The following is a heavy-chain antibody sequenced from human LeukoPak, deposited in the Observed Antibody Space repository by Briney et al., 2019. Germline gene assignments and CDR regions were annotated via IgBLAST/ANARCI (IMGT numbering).Heavy chain of an antibody. Sequence: GGSLRLSCEASGFTFGSHAMYWVRQAPGKGLEWVAGIFGSGGSPHYADSVKGRFTISRDNSRNTVYLPINSLRADDTAVYYWGKTTGGYSSGQKPAWPVDYWGQGTLVTVSS. J-gene: IGHJ4*02. CDR3: GKTTGGYSSGQKPAWPVDY. V-gene: IGHV3-23*01. CDR1: GFTFGSHA. CDR2: IFGSGGSP. D-gene: IGHD5-18*01.